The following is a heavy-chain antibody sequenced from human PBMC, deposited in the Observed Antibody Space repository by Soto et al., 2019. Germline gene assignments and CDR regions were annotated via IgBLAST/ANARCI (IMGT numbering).Heavy chain of an antibody. J-gene: IGHJ6*03. CDR2: INHSGST. D-gene: IGHD2-2*01. Sequence: SETLSLTCAVYGGSFSGYYWSWIRQPPGKGLEWIGEINHSGSTNHNPSLKSRVTISVDTSKNQFSLKLSSVTAADTAVYYCARRRTSHYYYYYYMDVWGKGTTVTVSS. V-gene: IGHV4-34*01. CDR1: GGSFSGYY. CDR3: ARRRTSHYYYYYYMDV.